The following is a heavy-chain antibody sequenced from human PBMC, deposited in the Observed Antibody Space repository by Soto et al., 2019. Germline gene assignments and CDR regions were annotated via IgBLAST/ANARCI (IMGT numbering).Heavy chain of an antibody. CDR1: GFTFSSYS. CDR2: ISSSSSYI. D-gene: IGHD5-12*01. Sequence: GGSLRLSCAASGFTFSSYSMNWVRQAPGKGLEWVSSISSSSSYIYYADSVKGRFTISRDNAKNSLYLQMNSLRAEDTAVYYCARWPLAWPDLKGAFDIWGQGTMVTVSS. V-gene: IGHV3-21*01. J-gene: IGHJ3*02. CDR3: ARWPLAWPDLKGAFDI.